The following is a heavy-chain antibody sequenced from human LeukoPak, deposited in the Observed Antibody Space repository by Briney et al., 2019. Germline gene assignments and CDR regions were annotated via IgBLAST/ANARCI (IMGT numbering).Heavy chain of an antibody. J-gene: IGHJ4*02. D-gene: IGHD2-2*01. CDR1: GGSFSGYY. V-gene: IGHV4-34*01. CDR3: ARRVVVVPAAKGRFDY. CDR2: INHSGST. Sequence: SETLSLTCAVYGGSFSGYYWSWIRQPPGKGLEWIGEINHSGSTNYNPSLKSRVTISVDTSKNQFSLKLGSVTAADTAVYYCARRVVVVPAAKGRFDYWGQGTLVTVSS.